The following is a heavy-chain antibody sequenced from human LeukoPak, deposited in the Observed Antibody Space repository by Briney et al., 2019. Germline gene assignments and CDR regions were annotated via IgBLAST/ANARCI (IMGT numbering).Heavy chain of an antibody. Sequence: GSLRLSCAASGFTFSNYWMNWVRQAPGKGLEWVSYISSSGSTRYYADSVEGRFTVSRDNAKNSLYLQMNSLRAEDTAVYYCARDPVNCGGDCYRAWGQGTLVTVSS. D-gene: IGHD2-21*02. J-gene: IGHJ5*02. CDR2: ISSSGSTR. CDR3: ARDPVNCGGDCYRA. V-gene: IGHV3-48*04. CDR1: GFTFSNYW.